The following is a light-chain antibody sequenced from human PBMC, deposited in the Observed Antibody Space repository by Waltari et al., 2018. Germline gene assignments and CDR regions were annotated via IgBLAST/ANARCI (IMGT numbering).Light chain of an antibody. Sequence: QTVVTPEPSFSVSPGGTVTLTCGLSSGSVSSRYFPSWYQQTPGQAPRTLIYSTNTRSSGVPERFSGSILGNKAALTITGAQADDESDYYCVLYMGSGLWVFGGGTKLTVL. V-gene: IGLV8-61*01. CDR3: VLYMGSGLWV. CDR2: STN. J-gene: IGLJ3*02. CDR1: SGSVSSRYF.